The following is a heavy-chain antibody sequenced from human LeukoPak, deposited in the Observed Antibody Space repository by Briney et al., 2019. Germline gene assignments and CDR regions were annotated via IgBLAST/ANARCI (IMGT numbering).Heavy chain of an antibody. CDR3: AGERGRPYGMDL. V-gene: IGHV3-33*01. D-gene: IGHD6-25*01. Sequence: GRSLRLSCAASGFTFSSYGMHWVRQAPGKGLEWVAVIWYDGSNKYYADSVKGRFTISRDNAKNSVYLQMNSLTAEDTAVYYCAGERGRPYGMDLWGQGTTVTVSS. CDR1: GFTFSSYG. CDR2: IWYDGSNK. J-gene: IGHJ6*02.